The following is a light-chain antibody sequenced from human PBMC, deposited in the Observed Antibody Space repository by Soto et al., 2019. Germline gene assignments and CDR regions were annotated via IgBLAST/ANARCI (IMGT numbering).Light chain of an antibody. J-gene: IGKJ5*01. CDR1: QDIRVD. Sequence: IQMTQSPPSLSASVGARALITCRARQDIRVDVGWLPQNPGKASQLLIYAAYNLQSGVPSRFSGSRSATDFTLTISSLQPEDFATYYCQQSYSTPQVTFGQGTRLEIK. CDR2: AAY. V-gene: IGKV1-39*01. CDR3: QQSYSTPQVT.